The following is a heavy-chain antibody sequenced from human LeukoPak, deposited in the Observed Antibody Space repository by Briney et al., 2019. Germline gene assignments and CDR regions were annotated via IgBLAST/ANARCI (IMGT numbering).Heavy chain of an antibody. J-gene: IGHJ4*02. CDR3: ASRETLMSGTYYDY. Sequence: ASVKVSCKVSGYTLTELSMHWVRQAPGQGLEWMGWVSAYDGHTNYAQKFQGRVTMTSDTSTSTGYMELRSLRSDDTAFYYCASRETLMSGTYYDYWGQGTLVTVSS. CDR1: GYTLTELS. V-gene: IGHV1-18*01. D-gene: IGHD1-26*01. CDR2: VSAYDGHT.